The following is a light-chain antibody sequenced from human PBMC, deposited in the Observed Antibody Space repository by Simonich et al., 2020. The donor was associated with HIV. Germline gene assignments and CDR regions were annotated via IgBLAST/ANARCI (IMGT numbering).Light chain of an antibody. V-gene: IGLV2-14*03. Sequence: QSALTQPASVSGSPGQSITLSCTGTSSDVGGYKYVSWYQQHPGKAPQLMIYDVTKRTSGVSNRFSGSKSGNTASLTISGLQAEDEADYYCSSYTTSSTLVFGGGTKLTVL. CDR3: SSYTTSSTLV. CDR1: SSDVGGYKY. J-gene: IGLJ3*02. CDR2: DVT.